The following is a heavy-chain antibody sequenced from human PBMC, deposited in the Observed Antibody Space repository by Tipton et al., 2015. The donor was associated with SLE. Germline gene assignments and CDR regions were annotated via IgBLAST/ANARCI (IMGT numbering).Heavy chain of an antibody. J-gene: IGHJ6*02. V-gene: IGHV4-59*11. CDR1: GGSISSHY. Sequence: LSLTCTVSGGSISSHYWSRIRQPPGKGLEWIGEINHSGSTNYNPSLKSRVTISVDTSKNQFSLKLSSVTAADTAVYYCARDGLSVAGTLDVWGQGTTVTVSS. D-gene: IGHD6-19*01. CDR2: INHSGST. CDR3: ARDGLSVAGTLDV.